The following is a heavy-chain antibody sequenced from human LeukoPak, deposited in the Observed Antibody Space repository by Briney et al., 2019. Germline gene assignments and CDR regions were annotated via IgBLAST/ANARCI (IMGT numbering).Heavy chain of an antibody. CDR3: AKDWGTYGGPFDY. CDR2: ISTTSVM. CDR1: GFTFSSYS. J-gene: IGHJ4*02. Sequence: GGSLRLSCAASGFTFSSYSMNWVRQAPGKGLEWISYISTTSVMYYADSVKGRFTISRDNAKNSLYLQMNSLRAEDTAVYYCAKDWGTYGGPFDYWGQGTLVTVSS. D-gene: IGHD4-23*01. V-gene: IGHV3-48*01.